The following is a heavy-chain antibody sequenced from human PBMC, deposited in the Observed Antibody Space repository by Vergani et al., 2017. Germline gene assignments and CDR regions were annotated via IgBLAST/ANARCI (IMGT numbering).Heavy chain of an antibody. D-gene: IGHD2-15*01. CDR2: IYSTGST. V-gene: IGHV4-59*13. CDR1: GGSFNTYY. J-gene: IGHJ5*02. Sequence: QVQLEESGPGLVQPSETLSLTCTVSGGSFNTYYWSWIRQSPGKGLEWIGYIYSTGSTNYNPSLNSRVTMSVDTSKNQFSLKLRSVTAADTAVYYCARHNLRYCSGGSCESNWFDPWGQGTLVTVSS. CDR3: ARHNLRYCSGGSCESNWFDP.